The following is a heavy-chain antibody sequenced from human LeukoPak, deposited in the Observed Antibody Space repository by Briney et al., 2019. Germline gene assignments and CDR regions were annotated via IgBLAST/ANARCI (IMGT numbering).Heavy chain of an antibody. CDR3: ANQNQYDPNYFDY. CDR2: IYYSGST. D-gene: IGHD1-14*01. J-gene: IGHJ4*02. CDR1: GGSISSSSYY. Sequence: PSETLSLTCTVSGGSISSSSYYWGWIRQPPGKGLEWIGSIYYSGSTYYNPSLKSRVTISVDTSKNQFSLKLSSVTAADTDMYYCANQNQYDPNYFDYWGQGTLVTVSS. V-gene: IGHV4-39*01.